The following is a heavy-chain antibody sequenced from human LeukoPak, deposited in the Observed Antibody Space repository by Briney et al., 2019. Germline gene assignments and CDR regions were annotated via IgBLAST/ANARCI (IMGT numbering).Heavy chain of an antibody. CDR2: ISGSGGST. D-gene: IGHD2-2*01. CDR3: ARSGSTSIRYYYGMDV. V-gene: IGHV3-23*01. J-gene: IGHJ6*02. Sequence: GGSLRLSCAASGFTFSSYAMSWVRQAPGKGLEWVSAISGSGGSTYYADSVKGRFTISRDNSKNTLYLQMNSLRAEDTAVYYCARSGSTSIRYYYGMDVWGQGTTVTVSS. CDR1: GFTFSSYA.